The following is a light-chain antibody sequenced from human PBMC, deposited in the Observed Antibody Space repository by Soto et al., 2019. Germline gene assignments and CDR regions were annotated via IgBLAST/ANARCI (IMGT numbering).Light chain of an antibody. CDR3: QHYGNSPQT. Sequence: EIVLTQSPDTLSLSPWERATLSCRASQSVTSTYLAWYQQRPGQSPRLLIFAAYSRAAGVPDRFSGSGSGTDFTLTISRLEPGDFAVYYCQHYGNSPQTFGQGTKVDIK. CDR2: AAY. CDR1: QSVTSTY. J-gene: IGKJ1*01. V-gene: IGKV3-20*01.